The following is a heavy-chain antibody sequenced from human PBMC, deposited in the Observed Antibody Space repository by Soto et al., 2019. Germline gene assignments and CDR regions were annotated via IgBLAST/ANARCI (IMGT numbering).Heavy chain of an antibody. V-gene: IGHV3-23*01. D-gene: IGHD3-10*01. CDR1: GFTFGIHT. CDR3: AKGSLGSFDY. CDR2: IGGSGGAT. J-gene: IGHJ4*02. Sequence: GSLRLSCAASGFTFGIHTMSWVRQSPGKGLECVSAIGGSGGATYYTDSVKGRFTIARDNSRNTLYLEMNSLRAEDMAVYYCAKGSLGSFDYWGQGTLVPVS.